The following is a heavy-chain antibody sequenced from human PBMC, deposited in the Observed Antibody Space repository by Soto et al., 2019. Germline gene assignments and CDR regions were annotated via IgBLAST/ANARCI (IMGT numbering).Heavy chain of an antibody. CDR2: ISGSGGST. V-gene: IGHV3-23*01. Sequence: GSLRLSCAASGFTFSSYAMSWVRQAPGKGLEWVSAISGSGGSTSYADSVKGRFTISRDNAKNTLYLQMNSLRAEDTAVYYCARDSTTIVGATNSYYYYGMDVWGQGTTVTVSS. CDR1: GFTFSSYA. D-gene: IGHD1-26*01. J-gene: IGHJ6*02. CDR3: ARDSTTIVGATNSYYYYGMDV.